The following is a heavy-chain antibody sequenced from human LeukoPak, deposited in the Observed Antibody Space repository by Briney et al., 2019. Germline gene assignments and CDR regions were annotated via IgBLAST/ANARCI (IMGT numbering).Heavy chain of an antibody. V-gene: IGHV3-23*01. CDR3: AKGGGSIFFDY. CDR2: ISGSGGAT. D-gene: IGHD1-26*01. CDR1: GFTFSNSA. Sequence: GRSLRLSCVASGFTFSNSAMSWVRQAPGKGLEWVSAISGSGGATYYADSVKGRFTISRDNSKNTLYLQMNSLRAEDTAVYYCAKGGGSIFFDYWGQGTLVAVSS. J-gene: IGHJ4*02.